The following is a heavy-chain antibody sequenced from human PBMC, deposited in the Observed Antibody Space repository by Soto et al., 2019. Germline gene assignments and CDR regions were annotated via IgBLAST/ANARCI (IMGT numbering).Heavy chain of an antibody. D-gene: IGHD1-20*01. CDR2: ICHDGSKK. CDR3: ARDDGITALKY. J-gene: IGHJ4*02. V-gene: IGHV3-33*01. CDR1: GFDFSSHG. Sequence: QVELVESGGGVVQPGRSLRLSCTTSGFDFSSHGSHWVRQVTGKGLEWVSAICHDGSKKYYVDSVQGRFTVSRDDSESTLYLQMNSLRPDDTAVYHCARDDGITALKYWGQGALVSVSS.